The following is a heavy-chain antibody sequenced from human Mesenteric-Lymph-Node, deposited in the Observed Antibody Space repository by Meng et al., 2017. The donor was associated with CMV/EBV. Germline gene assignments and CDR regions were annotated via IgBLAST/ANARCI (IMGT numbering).Heavy chain of an antibody. J-gene: IGHJ4*02. CDR2: IYYRSKWFN. D-gene: IGHD6-19*01. Sequence: LRLSCAISGNSVSRNTVTWNWIRQSPSRGLEWLGRIYYRSKWFNDYALSVKSRITINSDTSKNQFSLQLNSVTPEDTAVYYCARGSGAVAGAFDYWGQGTLVTVSS. CDR1: GNSVSRNTVT. V-gene: IGHV6-1*01. CDR3: ARGSGAVAGAFDY.